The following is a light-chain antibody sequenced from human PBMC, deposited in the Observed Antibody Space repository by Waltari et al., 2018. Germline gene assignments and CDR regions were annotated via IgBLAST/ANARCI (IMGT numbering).Light chain of an antibody. CDR2: EVS. CDR3: CSYATRNTPVA. Sequence: QSALTQPASVSGSPGQSITISCSGTDSDVGAYDFVSWYQQHPGKAPHLIIYEVSNRPSGISNRFSASKSGNTASLTISGLQAEDEADYHCCSYATRNTPVAFGGGTKVTLL. V-gene: IGLV2-14*01. CDR1: DSDVGAYDF. J-gene: IGLJ2*01.